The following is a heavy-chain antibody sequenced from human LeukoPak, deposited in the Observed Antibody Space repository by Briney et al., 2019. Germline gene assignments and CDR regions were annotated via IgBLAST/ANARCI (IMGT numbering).Heavy chain of an antibody. CDR2: INHGGST. Sequence: PSETLSLTCAVSGGSFSGHYWNWIRQPPGKGLEWIGEINHGGSTNYNPSLKSRVTISVDTSKNQFSLKLSSVTAADTAVYYCARGTYYDFWSGYYKTPRQLDYWGQGTLVTVSS. D-gene: IGHD3-3*01. CDR3: ARGTYYDFWSGYYKTPRQLDY. V-gene: IGHV4-34*01. CDR1: GGSFSGHY. J-gene: IGHJ4*02.